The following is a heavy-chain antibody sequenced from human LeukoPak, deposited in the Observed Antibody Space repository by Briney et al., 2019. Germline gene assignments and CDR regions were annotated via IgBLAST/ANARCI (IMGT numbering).Heavy chain of an antibody. CDR1: GGSISSYY. D-gene: IGHD3-9*01. V-gene: IGHV4-59*01. CDR2: IYYSGST. CDR3: ASVLTGSYYYYGMDV. Sequence: SETLSLTCTVSGGSISSYYWSWIRQPPGKGLEWIGYIYYSGSTNYTPSLKSRVTISVDTSKNQFSLKLSSVTAADTAVYYCASVLTGSYYYYGMDVWGQGTTVTVSS. J-gene: IGHJ6*02.